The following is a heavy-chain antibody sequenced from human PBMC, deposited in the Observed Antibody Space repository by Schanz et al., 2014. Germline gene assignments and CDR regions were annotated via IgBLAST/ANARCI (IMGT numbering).Heavy chain of an antibody. V-gene: IGHV3-33*08. CDR2: MWNDGIKT. CDR1: TSLFSRSV. CDR3: ARDAVALVPEYFMDV. Sequence: DLVESGGGVVQPGRSLTLSCAVSTSLFSRSVIHWVRQAPGKGLEWVAVMWNDGIKTHYADSGKGRFTISRDNSKNTLHLQMDGLRVEDTAVYYCARDAVALVPEYFMDVWGKGTPVTVSS. D-gene: IGHD2-15*01. J-gene: IGHJ6*03.